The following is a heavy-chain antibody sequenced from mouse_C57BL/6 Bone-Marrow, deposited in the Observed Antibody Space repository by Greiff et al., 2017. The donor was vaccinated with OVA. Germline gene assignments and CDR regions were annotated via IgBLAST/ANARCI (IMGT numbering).Heavy chain of an antibody. CDR3: AKNYYDYDVGYFDY. Sequence: VQLQQSGPGLVQPSQSLSITCTVSGFSLTSYGVHWVRQSPGKGLEWLGVIWRGGSTDYNAAFMSRLSITKDNSKSQVFFKMNSLQADDTAIYYCAKNYYDYDVGYFDYWGQGTTLTVSS. D-gene: IGHD2-4*01. CDR2: IWRGGST. CDR1: GFSLTSYG. V-gene: IGHV2-5*01. J-gene: IGHJ2*01.